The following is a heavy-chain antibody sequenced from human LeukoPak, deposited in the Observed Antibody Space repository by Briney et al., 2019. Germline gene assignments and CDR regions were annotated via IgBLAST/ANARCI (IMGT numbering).Heavy chain of an antibody. CDR1: GYTFTDYN. CDR3: ARDIVVVVAATPTSWFDP. Sequence: ASVKVSCKTSGYTFTDYNIHWVRQAPGQGLEWMGWISAYNGNTNYAQKLQGRVTMTTDTSTSTAYMELRSLRSDDTAVYYCARDIVVVVAATPTSWFDPWGQGTLVTVSS. CDR2: ISAYNGNT. V-gene: IGHV1-18*04. D-gene: IGHD2-15*01. J-gene: IGHJ5*02.